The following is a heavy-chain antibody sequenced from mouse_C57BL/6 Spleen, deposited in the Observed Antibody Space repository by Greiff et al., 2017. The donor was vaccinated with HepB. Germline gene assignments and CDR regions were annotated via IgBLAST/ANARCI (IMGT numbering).Heavy chain of an antibody. CDR3: ARSGYYYGRSYHYFDY. CDR1: GYTFTDYN. J-gene: IGHJ2*01. CDR2: INPNNGGT. Sequence: EVKLQESGPELVKPGASVKIPCKASGYTFTDYNMDWVKQSHGKSLEWIGDINPNNGGTIYNQKFKGKATLTVDKSSSTAYMELRSLTSEDTAVYYCARSGYYYGRSYHYFDYWGQGTTLTVSS. V-gene: IGHV1-18*01. D-gene: IGHD1-1*01.